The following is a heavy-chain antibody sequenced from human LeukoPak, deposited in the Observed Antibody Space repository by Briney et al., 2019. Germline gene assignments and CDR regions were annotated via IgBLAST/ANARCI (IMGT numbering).Heavy chain of an antibody. V-gene: IGHV1-2*02. Sequence: ASVKVSCKASGYTFTGYYMHWVRQAPGQGLEWMGWINPNSGGTNYAQKFQGRVTMTTDTSTSTAYMKLRSLRSDDTAVYYCARSTYGSGSRIDHWGQGTLVTVSS. CDR2: INPNSGGT. CDR1: GYTFTGYY. CDR3: ARSTYGSGSRIDH. D-gene: IGHD3-10*01. J-gene: IGHJ4*02.